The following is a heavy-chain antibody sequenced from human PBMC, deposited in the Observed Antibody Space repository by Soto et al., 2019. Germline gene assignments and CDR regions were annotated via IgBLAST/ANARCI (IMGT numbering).Heavy chain of an antibody. D-gene: IGHD6-13*01. V-gene: IGHV3-7*03. Sequence: GGSLRLSCAASGFTFSSYWMSWVRQAPGKGLEWVANIKQNGGNKYYADSVKGRFTISRDNSKNTLYLQMNSLRAEDTAVYYCAKDHGGFGTAAAGTTIYYYMDVWGKGTTVTVSS. CDR2: IKQNGGNK. CDR1: GFTFSSYW. J-gene: IGHJ6*03. CDR3: AKDHGGFGTAAAGTTIYYYMDV.